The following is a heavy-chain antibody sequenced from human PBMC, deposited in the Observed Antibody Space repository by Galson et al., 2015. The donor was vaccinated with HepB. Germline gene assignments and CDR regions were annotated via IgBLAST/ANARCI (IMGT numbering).Heavy chain of an antibody. CDR2: MNPNSGNT. CDR3: ARAPPYYDFWSGSYYYYYMDV. CDR1: GYTFTSYD. D-gene: IGHD3-3*01. Sequence: SVKVSCKASGYTFTSYDINWVRQATGQGLEWMGWMNPNSGNTGYAQKFQGRVTMTRNTSISTAYMELSSLRSEDTAAYYCARAPPYYDFWSGSYYYYYMDVWGKGTTVTVSS. V-gene: IGHV1-8*01. J-gene: IGHJ6*03.